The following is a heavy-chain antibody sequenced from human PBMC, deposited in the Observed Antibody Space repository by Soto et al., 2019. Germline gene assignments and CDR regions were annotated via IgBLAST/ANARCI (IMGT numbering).Heavy chain of an antibody. CDR1: GYTFTSYG. CDR3: ARGGYYDSSGSRNYYYYGMNV. V-gene: IGHV1-18*04. Sequence: QAQLVQSGAEVKKPGASVKVSCKASGYTFTSYGINWVRQAPGQGLEWLGWISAYDGNTKYAQSVQGRVSMTTDTSTKTACMELRSLRSDDTAMYYCARGGYYDSSGSRNYYYYGMNVWGQGTTVSVSS. CDR2: ISAYDGNT. D-gene: IGHD3-22*01. J-gene: IGHJ6*02.